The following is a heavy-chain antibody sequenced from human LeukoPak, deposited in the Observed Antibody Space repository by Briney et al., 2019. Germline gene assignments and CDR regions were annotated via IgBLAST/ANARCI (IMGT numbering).Heavy chain of an antibody. CDR1: GGSFSGYY. J-gene: IGHJ4*02. CDR2: INHSGST. D-gene: IGHD2-15*01. CDR3: ARDSNIVVVVAARANDY. Sequence: SETLSLTCAVYGGSFSGYYWSWIRQPPGKGLEWIGEINHSGSTNYNPSLKSRVTISVDTSKNQFSLKLSSVTAADTAVYYCARDSNIVVVVAARANDYWGQGTLVTVSS. V-gene: IGHV4-34*01.